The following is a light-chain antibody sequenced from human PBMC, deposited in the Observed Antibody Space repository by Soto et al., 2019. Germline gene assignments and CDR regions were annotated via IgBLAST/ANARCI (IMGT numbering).Light chain of an antibody. Sequence: QSVLTQPDSVSGSPGQSITISCTGTSSDVGGYNYVSWYQHHPGKAPKLIIYDVSNRPSGVSMRFSGSKSDNTASLTISGLQPEDEADYHCSSYTTSNTRQIVFGTGTKLTVL. V-gene: IGLV2-14*03. CDR2: DVS. CDR1: SSDVGGYNY. CDR3: SSYTTSNTRQIV. J-gene: IGLJ1*01.